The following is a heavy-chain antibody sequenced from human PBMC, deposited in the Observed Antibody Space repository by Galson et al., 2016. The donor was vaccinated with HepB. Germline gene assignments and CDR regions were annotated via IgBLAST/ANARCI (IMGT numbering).Heavy chain of an antibody. D-gene: IGHD3/OR15-3a*01. J-gene: IGHJ6*02. V-gene: IGHV3-9*01. CDR3: AKDIGIADFGLHV. CDR2: IGWDSGRI. CDR1: GFAFDDYA. Sequence: SLRLSCAASGFAFDDYAMHWVRQVPGKGLEWVSGIGWDSGRIGYADSVEGRFTISRDNAKNALYLQMQDLRTEDTALYYCAKDIGIADFGLHVWGQGTTVTVSS.